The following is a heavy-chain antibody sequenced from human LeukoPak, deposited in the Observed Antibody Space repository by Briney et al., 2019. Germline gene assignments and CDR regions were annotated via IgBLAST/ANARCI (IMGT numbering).Heavy chain of an antibody. CDR3: ARGKWNHYGMDV. CDR1: GGSISSGGYY. CDR2: IYYSGST. Sequence: RPSETLSLTCTVSGGSISSGGYYWSWIRQHPGKGLEWIGYIYYSGSTYYNPSLKSRVTISVDTSKNQFSLQLNSVTPEDTAVYYCARGKWNHYGMDVWGQGTTVTVSS. D-gene: IGHD1-1*01. J-gene: IGHJ6*02. V-gene: IGHV4-31*03.